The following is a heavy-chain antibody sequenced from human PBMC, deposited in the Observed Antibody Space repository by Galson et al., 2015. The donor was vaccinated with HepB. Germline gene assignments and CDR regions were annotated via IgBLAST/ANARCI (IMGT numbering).Heavy chain of an antibody. Sequence: SLRLSCAASGFTFSRYSMNWVRQAPGKGLEWVSSMSGSSRFIYYADSVKGRFTISRDNAKNSLYLQMNSLRAEDTAVYFCATERHLALSDWGQGTLVTVSS. J-gene: IGHJ4*02. CDR3: ATERHLALSD. CDR1: GFTFSRYS. CDR2: MSGSSRFI. D-gene: IGHD2/OR15-2a*01. V-gene: IGHV3-21*01.